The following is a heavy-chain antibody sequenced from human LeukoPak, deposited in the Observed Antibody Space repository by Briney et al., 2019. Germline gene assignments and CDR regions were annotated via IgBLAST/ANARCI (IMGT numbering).Heavy chain of an antibody. CDR3: AKGAGATTFYYYYYMDV. V-gene: IGHV3-23*01. CDR1: GFTFSSYA. J-gene: IGHJ6*03. D-gene: IGHD1-26*01. Sequence: GGSLRLSCAASGFTFSSYAMSWVRQAPGKGLEWVSAISGSGGSTYYADSVKGRFTISRDNPKNTLYLQMNSLRAEDTAVYYCAKGAGATTFYYYYYMDVWGKGTTVTVSS. CDR2: ISGSGGST.